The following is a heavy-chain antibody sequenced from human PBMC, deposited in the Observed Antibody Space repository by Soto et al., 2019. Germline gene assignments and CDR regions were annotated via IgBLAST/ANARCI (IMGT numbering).Heavy chain of an antibody. D-gene: IGHD1-1*01. Sequence: SVKVSCKASGGTFSSYSISWVRQAPGQGLEWMGGIIPIFGTANYAQKFQGRVTITADESTSTAYMELSSLRSEDTAVYYCARDGTTPPSYYYGMDVWGQGTTVTVSS. CDR2: IIPIFGTA. CDR3: ARDGTTPPSYYYGMDV. V-gene: IGHV1-69*13. CDR1: GGTFSSYS. J-gene: IGHJ6*02.